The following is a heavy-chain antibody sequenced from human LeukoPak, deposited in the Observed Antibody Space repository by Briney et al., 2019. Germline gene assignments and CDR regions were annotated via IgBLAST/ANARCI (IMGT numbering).Heavy chain of an antibody. J-gene: IGHJ4*02. CDR1: GGSISSYY. D-gene: IGHD6-13*01. Sequence: SETLSLTCTVSGGSISSYYWNWIRQPPGKGLEWIGYIYYTGSTNYNPSLKSRVTISVDTSKNQFSLKLSSVTAADTAVYYCARGGGYSSIWSYWGQGTLVTVSS. CDR2: IYYTGST. V-gene: IGHV4-59*01. CDR3: ARGGGYSSIWSY.